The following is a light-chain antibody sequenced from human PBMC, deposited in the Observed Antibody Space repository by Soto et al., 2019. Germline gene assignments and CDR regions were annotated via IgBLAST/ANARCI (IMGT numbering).Light chain of an antibody. CDR1: SGSIASSY. CDR3: QSYDRSNPYV. Sequence: NFMLTQSHSVSESPGKTVTISCTRSSGSIASSYVQWYQQRPGSAPTIVLFDDNQRPSGVPDRFSGSIDRSSNSASLTISGLKTEDEADNDWQSYDRSNPYVLGTGTKLTV. CDR2: DDN. J-gene: IGLJ1*01. V-gene: IGLV6-57*03.